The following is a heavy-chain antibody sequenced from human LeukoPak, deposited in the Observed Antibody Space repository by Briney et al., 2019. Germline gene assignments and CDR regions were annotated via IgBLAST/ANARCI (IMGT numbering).Heavy chain of an antibody. CDR3: ATGIAAAGHPDYYYYMDV. J-gene: IGHJ6*03. CDR2: INPNSGGT. V-gene: IGHV1-2*02. CDR1: GYTFTGYY. Sequence: ASVKVSCKASGYTFTGYYMHRVRQAPGQGLEWMGWINPNSGGTNYAQKFQGRVTMTEDTSTDTAYMELSSLRSEDTAVYYCATGIAAAGHPDYYYYMDVWGKGTTVTVSS. D-gene: IGHD6-13*01.